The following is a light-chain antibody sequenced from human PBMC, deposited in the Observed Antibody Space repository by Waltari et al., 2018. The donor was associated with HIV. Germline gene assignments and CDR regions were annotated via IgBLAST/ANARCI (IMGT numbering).Light chain of an antibody. Sequence: DIQLTQSPSFLSASVGDRVTIACRASQGISTFLAWYQQKPGKAPNLLIYAASTLQSGVPSRFSGSGSRTEFTLTISSLQPEDFATYYCEQLNSYPLTFGGGTKVEIK. J-gene: IGKJ4*01. V-gene: IGKV1-9*01. CDR2: AAS. CDR3: EQLNSYPLT. CDR1: QGISTF.